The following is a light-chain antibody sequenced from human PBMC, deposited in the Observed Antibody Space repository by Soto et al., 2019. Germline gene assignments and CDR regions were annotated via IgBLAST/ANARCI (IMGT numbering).Light chain of an antibody. Sequence: DIQMIQSPSTLSASVGDRVTITCRASQSVSASLAWFQQKPGKPPILQIYMASSLQSGVPSRFSGSGSGTDFTLTISSLQPDDFATYYCQQYNSYSRTFGQGTKVDIK. CDR2: MAS. CDR1: QSVSAS. V-gene: IGKV1-5*03. CDR3: QQYNSYSRT. J-gene: IGKJ1*01.